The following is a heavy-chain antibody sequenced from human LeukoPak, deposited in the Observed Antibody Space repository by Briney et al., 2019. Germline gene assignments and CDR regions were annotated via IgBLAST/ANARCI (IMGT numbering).Heavy chain of an antibody. V-gene: IGHV4-31*03. CDR2: IYYSGST. D-gene: IGHD6-19*01. CDR3: ARDRRPIAVAGVLRNWFDP. Sequence: SETLSLTCTVSGGSISSGGYYWSWIRQHPGKGLEWIGYIYYSGSTYYNPSLKSRVTMSVDTSKNQFSLKLSSVTAADTAVYYCARDRRPIAVAGVLRNWFDPWGQGTLVTVSS. J-gene: IGHJ5*02. CDR1: GGSISSGGYY.